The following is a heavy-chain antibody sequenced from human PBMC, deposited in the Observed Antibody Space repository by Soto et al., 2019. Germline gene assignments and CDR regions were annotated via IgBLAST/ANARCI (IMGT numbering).Heavy chain of an antibody. D-gene: IGHD3-3*01. V-gene: IGHV3-23*01. CDR2: ISGSDGKT. J-gene: IGHJ4*02. Sequence: LRLSCAAAGFSFGSYALSWVRQAPVKGLEWVSTISGSDGKTFYADAVKGRFSISRDTSQNTLYLQMNSLRADDTAIYYCARWSYLDYWGQGTRVTVSS. CDR3: ARWSYLDY. CDR1: GFSFGSYA.